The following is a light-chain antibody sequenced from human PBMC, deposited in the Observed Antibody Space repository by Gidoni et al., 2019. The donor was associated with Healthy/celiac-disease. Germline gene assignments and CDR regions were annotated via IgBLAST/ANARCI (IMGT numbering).Light chain of an antibody. Sequence: SYELTQPPSVSVSPGQTASITCSGDKLGEKYACWYPQKPGQFPVLVIYQDSKRPSGILGRFSGSNSGNTATLTISGTQAMDEADYYCQAWDSSTFVVFGGGTKLTVL. CDR2: QDS. V-gene: IGLV3-1*01. J-gene: IGLJ2*01. CDR1: KLGEKY. CDR3: QAWDSSTFVV.